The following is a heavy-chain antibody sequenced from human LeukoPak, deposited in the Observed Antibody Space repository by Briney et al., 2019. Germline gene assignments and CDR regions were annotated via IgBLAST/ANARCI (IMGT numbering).Heavy chain of an antibody. J-gene: IGHJ4*02. CDR3: ARLIVRGGFDY. V-gene: IGHV2-5*01. D-gene: IGHD3-10*01. Sequence: ESGPTLVKPAPTLTLTFSFSGFSLSTSGVAVGWIRQPPGKALEWLALIYWNDDKRYSPSLKSRLTITKVTSKNHVVLTMTNMDPVDTATYYCARLIVRGGFDYWGQGTLVTVSS. CDR2: IYWNDDK. CDR1: GFSLSTSGVA.